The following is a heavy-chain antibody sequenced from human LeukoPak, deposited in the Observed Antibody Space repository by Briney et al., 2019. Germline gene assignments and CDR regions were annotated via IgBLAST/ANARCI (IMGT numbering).Heavy chain of an antibody. CDR3: TTDTFDSDGYSHDF. J-gene: IGHJ4*02. CDR2: IKRKVDGETT. CDR1: GFTFSSYE. D-gene: IGHD3-22*01. V-gene: IGHV3-15*01. Sequence: GGSLRLSCAASGFTFSSYEMNWVRQAPGKGLEWVGRIKRKVDGETTDYAASVKGKISISRDDSESTLYLEMNSLKTGDTAVYYCTTDTFDSDGYSHDFWGQGTLVTVSS.